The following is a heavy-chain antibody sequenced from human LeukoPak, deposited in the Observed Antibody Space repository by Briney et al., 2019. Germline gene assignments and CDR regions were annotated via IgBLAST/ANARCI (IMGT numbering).Heavy chain of an antibody. D-gene: IGHD5-18*01. J-gene: IGHJ4*02. CDR3: ARDCESGYSYGLC. V-gene: IGHV3-21*01. CDR1: GFTFTTYG. CDR2: ITGDSTYI. Sequence: PGGSLRLSCSASGFTFTTYGMNWVRQAPGKGLEWVSTITGDSTYIRYADSVRGRFTISRDNAKSSLYLQMNSLRVEDTAVYYCARDCESGYSYGLCWGQGTLVTVSS.